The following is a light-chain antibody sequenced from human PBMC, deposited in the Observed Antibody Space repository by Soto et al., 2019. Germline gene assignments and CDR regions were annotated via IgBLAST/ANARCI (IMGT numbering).Light chain of an antibody. Sequence: SYELTQPPSVSVSPGQTASGTCSGDKLGDKYACWYQQKPGQSPVLVIYQDSKRPSGIPERFSGSNSGNTATLTISGTQAMDEADYYCQAWDSSTYVVFGGATKLTVL. CDR3: QAWDSSTYVV. V-gene: IGLV3-1*01. J-gene: IGLJ2*01. CDR2: QDS. CDR1: KLGDKY.